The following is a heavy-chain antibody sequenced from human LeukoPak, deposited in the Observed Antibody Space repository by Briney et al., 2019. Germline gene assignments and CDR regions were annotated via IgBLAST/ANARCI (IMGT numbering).Heavy chain of an antibody. CDR2: INGDGSDT. D-gene: IGHD3-22*01. CDR1: GFTLSTYW. CDR3: ARDDMGPRAYDM. Sequence: GGSLRLSCTASGFTLSTYWMHWVRQAPGKGLVWVSCINGDGSDTRYADSVKGRFTISRDSAKNTLHLQMNSLRAEDTAVYYCARDDMGPRAYDMWGQGTLVTVST. J-gene: IGHJ4*02. V-gene: IGHV3-74*01.